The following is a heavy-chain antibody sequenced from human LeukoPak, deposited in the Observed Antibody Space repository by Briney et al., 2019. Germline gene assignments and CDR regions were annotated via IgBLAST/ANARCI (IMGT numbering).Heavy chain of an antibody. V-gene: IGHV1-18*01. CDR1: GYTFTSYG. J-gene: IGHJ6*03. Sequence: ASVKVSCKASGYTFTSYGINWVRQAPGQGPEWMGWISAYNGNTKYAQNLQGRVTMTTDTSTSAAYMELRSLRSDDTAVYYCARSWWGGPMDVWGKGTTVTVSS. D-gene: IGHD2-8*02. CDR3: ARSWWGGPMDV. CDR2: ISAYNGNT.